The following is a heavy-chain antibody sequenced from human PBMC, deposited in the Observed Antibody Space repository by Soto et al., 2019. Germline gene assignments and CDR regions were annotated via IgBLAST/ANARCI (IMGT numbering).Heavy chain of an antibody. CDR2: IIPIFGTA. J-gene: IGHJ4*01. CDR1: GGTFSSYA. V-gene: IGHV1-69*01. CDR3: ARDPEGGDGRTSWDY. Sequence: QVQLVQSGAEVKKPGSSVKVSCKASGGTFSSYAISWVRQAPGQGLEWMGGIIPIFGTANYAQKFQGRVTITADESTRTAYMELSSLRSQVPAVYYCARDPEGGDGRTSWDYWGQGTLVTVSS. D-gene: IGHD3-10*01.